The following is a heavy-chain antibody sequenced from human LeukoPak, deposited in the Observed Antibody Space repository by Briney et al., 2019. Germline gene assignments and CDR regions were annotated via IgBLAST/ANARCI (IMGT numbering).Heavy chain of an antibody. D-gene: IGHD5-24*01. Sequence: GGSLRLSCAASGFTFSDYYMSWIRQAPGKGLEWVSYISSSSSYTNYADSVKGRFTISRDNAKNSLYLQMNSLRAEDTAVYYCAREEMATTGTFDIWGQGTIVTVSS. CDR2: ISSSSSYT. CDR3: AREEMATTGTFDI. V-gene: IGHV3-11*06. J-gene: IGHJ3*02. CDR1: GFTFSDYY.